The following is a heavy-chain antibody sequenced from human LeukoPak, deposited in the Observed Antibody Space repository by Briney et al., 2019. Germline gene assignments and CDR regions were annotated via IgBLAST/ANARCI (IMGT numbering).Heavy chain of an antibody. Sequence: GGSLRLSCAASGFTFSSYGMHWVRQAPGKGLEWVAVISYDGSNKYYADSVKGRFTISRDNAKKSLYLQMNSLRAEDTAVYYCADNLSLWGQGTLVTVSS. CDR2: ISYDGSNK. CDR1: GFTFSSYG. V-gene: IGHV3-30*03. D-gene: IGHD1-1*01. CDR3: ADNLSL. J-gene: IGHJ4*02.